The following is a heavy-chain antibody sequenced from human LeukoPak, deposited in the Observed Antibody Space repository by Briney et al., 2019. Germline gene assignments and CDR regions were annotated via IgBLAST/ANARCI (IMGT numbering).Heavy chain of an antibody. V-gene: IGHV4-59*01. Sequence: SETLSLTCTVSGASINNYWSWVRQPPLKGLEWIGYIYSTGDTSYNPSLESRVSISMDTSKNHFSLEITSVTAADTAVYYCARDMGATHFDYWGQGTLVTVSS. J-gene: IGHJ4*02. CDR2: IYSTGDT. CDR1: GASINNY. CDR3: ARDMGATHFDY. D-gene: IGHD1-26*01.